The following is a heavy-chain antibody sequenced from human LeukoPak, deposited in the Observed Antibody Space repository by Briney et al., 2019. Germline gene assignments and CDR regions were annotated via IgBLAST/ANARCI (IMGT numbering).Heavy chain of an antibody. V-gene: IGHV4-30-4*07. Sequence: SETLSLTCAVSGGSISSGGYSWSWIRQPPGKGLEWIGYIYYSGSTYYNPSLKSRVTISVDTSKNQFSLKLSSVTAADTAVYYCARGLTEGDYPDALDIWGQGTMVTVSS. CDR2: IYYSGST. CDR1: GGSISSGGYS. CDR3: ARGLTEGDYPDALDI. D-gene: IGHD4-17*01. J-gene: IGHJ3*02.